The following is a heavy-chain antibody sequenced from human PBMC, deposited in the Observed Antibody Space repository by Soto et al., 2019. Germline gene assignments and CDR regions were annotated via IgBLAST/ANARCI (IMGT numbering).Heavy chain of an antibody. CDR2: INHSGST. D-gene: IGHD3-22*01. Sequence: SETLSLTCAVYGGSFSGYYWSWIRQPRGKGLEWIGEINHSGSTNYNPSLKSRVTISVDTSKNQFSLKLSSVTAADTAVYYCASNPRYYDSSGYYYFAFDIWGQGTMVTVSS. J-gene: IGHJ3*02. CDR1: GGSFSGYY. CDR3: ASNPRYYDSSGYYYFAFDI. V-gene: IGHV4-34*01.